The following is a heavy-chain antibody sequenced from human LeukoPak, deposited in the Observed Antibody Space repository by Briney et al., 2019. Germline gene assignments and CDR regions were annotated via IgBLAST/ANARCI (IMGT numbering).Heavy chain of an antibody. CDR1: GGSISSYY. V-gene: IGHV4-59*01. D-gene: IGHD3-10*01. CDR2: VYYSGST. CDR3: ARSELLWFGGVNSGFDY. J-gene: IGHJ4*02. Sequence: SETLSLTCTVSGGSISSYYWSWIRQPPGKELEWIGYVYYSGSTNYNPSLKSRVTISVDTSKNQFSLKLSSVTAADTAVYYCARSELLWFGGVNSGFDYWGQGTLVTVSS.